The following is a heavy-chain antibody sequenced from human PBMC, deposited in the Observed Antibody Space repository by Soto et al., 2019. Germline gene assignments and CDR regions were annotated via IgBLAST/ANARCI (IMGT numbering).Heavy chain of an antibody. Sequence: ASLKVSCKASGYTFSSYAMHWVRQAPGQRLEWMGWINAGNGNTKYSQKFQGRVTITRDTSASTAYMELSSLRSEDTAVYYCERSRVLRFLEWLPGMDVWGQGTTVTVSS. J-gene: IGHJ6*02. V-gene: IGHV1-3*01. CDR2: INAGNGNT. CDR1: GYTFSSYA. CDR3: ERSRVLRFLEWLPGMDV. D-gene: IGHD3-3*01.